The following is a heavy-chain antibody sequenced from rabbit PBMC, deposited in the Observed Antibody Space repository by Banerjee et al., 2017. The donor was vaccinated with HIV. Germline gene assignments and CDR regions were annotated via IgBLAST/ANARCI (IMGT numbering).Heavy chain of an antibody. CDR3: ARDLDGIIGCNFGW. D-gene: IGHD4-1*01. Sequence: QEQLVEYGGDLVQPEGSLTLTCKASGFSFSNKAVMCWVRQAPGKGLEWIAVINAANGKAVYAIWAKVRFTFSKTSSTSVTLQLPTLTPADTSTYFCARDLDGIIGCNFGWWGPGTLVTVS. CDR2: INAANGKA. V-gene: IGHV1S45*01. J-gene: IGHJ6*01. CDR1: GFSFSNKAV.